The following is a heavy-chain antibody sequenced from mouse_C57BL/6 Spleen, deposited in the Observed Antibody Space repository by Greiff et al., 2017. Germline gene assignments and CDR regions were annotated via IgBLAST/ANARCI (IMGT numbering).Heavy chain of an antibody. CDR3: TKLGPGAY. J-gene: IGHJ3*01. CDR2: IDPEPGGT. CDR1: GYTFTDYE. Sequence: QVQLQQSGAELVRPGASVTLSCKASGYTFTDYEMHWVKQTPLHGLEWIGAIDPEPGGTAYNQKFKGKAILTADKSSSPAYMELRRLTSEDSAVYYCTKLGPGAYWGQGTLVTVSA. V-gene: IGHV1-15*01. D-gene: IGHD4-1*01.